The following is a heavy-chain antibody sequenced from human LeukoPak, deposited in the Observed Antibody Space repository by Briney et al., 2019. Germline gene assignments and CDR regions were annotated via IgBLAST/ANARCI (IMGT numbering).Heavy chain of an antibody. CDR1: GFTFSSYA. V-gene: IGHV3-9*01. CDR2: ISWNSGSI. Sequence: GGSLRLSCAASGFTFSSYAMHWVRQAPGKGLEWVSGISWNSGSIGYADSVKGRFTMSRDNAENSLFLQVHSLRDEDTAVYYCARDRAYDAFDYWGRGTLVTVSS. J-gene: IGHJ4*02. D-gene: IGHD5-12*01. CDR3: ARDRAYDAFDY.